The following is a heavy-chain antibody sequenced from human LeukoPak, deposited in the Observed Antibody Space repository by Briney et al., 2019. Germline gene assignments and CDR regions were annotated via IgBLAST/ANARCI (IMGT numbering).Heavy chain of an antibody. CDR3: ARGDSSSWYAY. J-gene: IGHJ4*02. Sequence: GESLKISCKGSGYRFSNYWIAWVRQMPGRGLEWMGIIYPGDSETRYSPPFQGQVTISADKSISTAYLQWSSLKALDTAMYYCARGDSSSWYAYWGQGTLVTVSS. V-gene: IGHV5-51*01. D-gene: IGHD6-13*01. CDR1: GYRFSNYW. CDR2: IYPGDSET.